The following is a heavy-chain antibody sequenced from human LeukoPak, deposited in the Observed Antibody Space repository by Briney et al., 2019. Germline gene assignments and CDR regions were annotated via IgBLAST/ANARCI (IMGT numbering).Heavy chain of an antibody. CDR3: ARLMNRWFGELGN. Sequence: SETLSLTCSVSGGSISSSSYYWGWIRQPPGKGLEWIGSIYYSGSTYYSSSLKSRVTISVDTSKNQFSLRLTSVTAADTAVYHCARLMNRWFGELGNWGQGTLVTVSS. CDR2: IYYSGST. D-gene: IGHD3-10*01. J-gene: IGHJ4*02. V-gene: IGHV4-39*01. CDR1: GGSISSSSYY.